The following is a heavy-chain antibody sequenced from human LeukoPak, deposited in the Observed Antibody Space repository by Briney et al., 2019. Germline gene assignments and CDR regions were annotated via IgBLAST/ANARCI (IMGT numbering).Heavy chain of an antibody. V-gene: IGHV5-51*01. Sequence: HGESLKISCKGSGYSFTSYWIGWVRQMPGKGLEWMGIIYPGDSDTRYSPSFQGQVTISADKSISTAYLQWSSLKASDTAIYYCARHLPSSGWYYFDYWGQGTLVTVSS. D-gene: IGHD6-19*01. CDR3: ARHLPSSGWYYFDY. J-gene: IGHJ4*02. CDR2: IYPGDSDT. CDR1: GYSFTSYW.